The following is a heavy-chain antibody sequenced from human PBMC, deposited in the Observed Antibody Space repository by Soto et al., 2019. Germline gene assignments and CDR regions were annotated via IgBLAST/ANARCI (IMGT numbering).Heavy chain of an antibody. J-gene: IGHJ4*02. V-gene: IGHV3-30-3*01. CDR2: ISHDGTNK. CDR1: GFPFSSYA. Sequence: PGGSLRLSCAASGFPFSSYAIHCVRQAPGKGLEWVAVISHDGTNKYYADSVKGRFTISRDNSKNTLYLHMNSLRDEDTAVYYCARVWGDSGRDYFDHWGQGTLVTVSS. CDR3: ARVWGDSGRDYFDH. D-gene: IGHD1-26*01.